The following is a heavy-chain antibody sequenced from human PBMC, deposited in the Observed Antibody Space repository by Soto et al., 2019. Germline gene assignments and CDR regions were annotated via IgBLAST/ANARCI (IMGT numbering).Heavy chain of an antibody. CDR3: ARDPALVGATTYFDY. D-gene: IGHD1-26*01. J-gene: IGHJ4*02. CDR2: MYAGGDT. Sequence: GGSLRLSCGASGLSVSDNYMGWVRQAPGRGLEWVSVMYAGGDTHYADSVKGRFTISRDKSENTLYLQMNSLRAEDTAVYYCARDPALVGATTYFDYWGQGTLVTVSS. V-gene: IGHV3-53*01. CDR1: GLSVSDNY.